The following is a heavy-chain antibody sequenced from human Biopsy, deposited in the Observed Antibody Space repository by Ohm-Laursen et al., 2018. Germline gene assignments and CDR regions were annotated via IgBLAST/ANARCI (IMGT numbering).Heavy chain of an antibody. J-gene: IGHJ4*02. V-gene: IGHV1-8*01. CDR2: MSPNTGNT. CDR1: GYTFTSHD. Sequence: SSVKVSCKASGYTFTSHDINWVRQATGQGLEWMGWMSPNTGNTVYAQRFQDRVTMTSDTSTGTAYMELTSLTSDDTAVYFCARWETTLGRSLDSWGQGSLVTVSS. CDR3: ARWETTLGRSLDS. D-gene: IGHD1-26*01.